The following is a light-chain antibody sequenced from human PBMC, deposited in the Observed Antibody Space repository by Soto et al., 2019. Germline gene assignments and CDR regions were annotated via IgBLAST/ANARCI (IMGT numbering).Light chain of an antibody. V-gene: IGLV2-14*01. Sequence: QAVVTQPASVSGSPGQSITISCTGTSSDVGGYNYVSWYQQHPGKAPKLMIYDVSNRPSGVSNRFSGSKSGNTASLTISGPQAEDEADYYCSSYTSSILFGGGTKLTVL. J-gene: IGLJ2*01. CDR1: SSDVGGYNY. CDR3: SSYTSSIL. CDR2: DVS.